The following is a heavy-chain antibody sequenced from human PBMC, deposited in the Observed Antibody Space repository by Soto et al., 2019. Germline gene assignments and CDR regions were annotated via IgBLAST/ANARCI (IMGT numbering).Heavy chain of an antibody. V-gene: IGHV3-30-3*01. J-gene: IGHJ4*02. CDR1: GFTFSNYA. Sequence: QVQLVESGGGVVQPGRSLRLSCAASGFTFSNYALHWVRQAPGKGLEWVAVISDDGSNKYYADSVKGRSTISRDNSKNPLYLQMNSLRAEDTAMYYCARDRFASSWSYFDYWGQGTPVTVSS. D-gene: IGHD6-13*01. CDR3: ARDRFASSWSYFDY. CDR2: ISDDGSNK.